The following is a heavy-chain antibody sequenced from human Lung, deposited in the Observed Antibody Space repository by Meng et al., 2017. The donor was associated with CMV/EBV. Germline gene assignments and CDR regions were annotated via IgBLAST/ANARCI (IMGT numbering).Heavy chain of an antibody. J-gene: IGHJ6*02. Sequence: SVXVSXKASGGSLSPYPITWVRQAPGQGLEWMGEMFPILGRVNHAQKFQGRVTITTQESTDRGNMEVSNLRSEDTAVDYCAREVQDDYGSGAYYNPYCYYGMDFWGQGTXVTVYS. D-gene: IGHD3-10*01. CDR1: GGSLSPYP. V-gene: IGHV1-69*16. CDR2: MFPILGRV. CDR3: AREVQDDYGSGAYYNPYCYYGMDF.